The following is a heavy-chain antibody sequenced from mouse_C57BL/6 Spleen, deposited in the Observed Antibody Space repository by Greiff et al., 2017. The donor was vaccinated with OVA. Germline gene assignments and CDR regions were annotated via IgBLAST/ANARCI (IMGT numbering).Heavy chain of an antibody. CDR3: VRRGDYDEGSYDMGY. J-gene: IGHJ4*01. D-gene: IGHD2-4*01. CDR2: IDPSDSDT. Sequence: QVLLQQPGAELVRPGSSLKLSCKASGYTFTSYCMPWVKQRPIQSLEWIANIDPSDSDTHYTQTFKDQSTLTVDKSSSTAYMQLSSLISEDSAVYYGVRRGDYDEGSYDMGYWGQGTSVTVS. V-gene: IGHV1-52*01. CDR1: GYTFTSYC.